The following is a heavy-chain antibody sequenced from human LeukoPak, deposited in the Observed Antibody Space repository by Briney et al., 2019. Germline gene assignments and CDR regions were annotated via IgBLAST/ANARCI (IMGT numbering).Heavy chain of an antibody. CDR2: ISSSSSYI. D-gene: IGHD3-9*01. V-gene: IGHV3-21*01. CDR1: GFTFSSYR. CDR3: ARVLLRYFDWSTSFDY. J-gene: IGHJ4*02. Sequence: PGGSLRLSCAASGFTFSSYRMNWVRQAPGKGLEWVSSISSSSSYIYYADSVKGRFTISRDNAKNTLYLQMNSLRAEDTAVYYCARVLLRYFDWSTSFDYWGQGTLVTVSS.